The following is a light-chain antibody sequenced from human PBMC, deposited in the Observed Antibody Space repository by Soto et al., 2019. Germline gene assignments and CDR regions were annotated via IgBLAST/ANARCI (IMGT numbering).Light chain of an antibody. Sequence: DTQMTQSPSSLSASVGDRVTITCRASQSISNYFNWYQQKPGRAPKLLIYAASSLQSGVPSRFSGSGSGTDFTLTISSLQPEDFATYYCQQSYSTPLTFGGGTKVEIK. V-gene: IGKV1-39*01. CDR1: QSISNY. CDR2: AAS. CDR3: QQSYSTPLT. J-gene: IGKJ4*01.